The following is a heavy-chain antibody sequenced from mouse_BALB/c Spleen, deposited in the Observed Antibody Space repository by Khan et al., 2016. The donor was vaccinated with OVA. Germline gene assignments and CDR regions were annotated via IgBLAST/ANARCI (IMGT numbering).Heavy chain of an antibody. CDR3: AKHSYRYDFTY. V-gene: IGHV2-2*01. CDR1: GFSLTTYG. Sequence: QVQLKQSGPGLVQPSQSLSITCTVSGFSLTTYGIHWVRQSPGRGLEWLGVMWSGGNTDYNTAFISRLSISKDNSKSQVFVKMNSLQADDTAKYYCAKHSYRYDFTYWGQGTLVTVSA. J-gene: IGHJ3*01. CDR2: MWSGGNT. D-gene: IGHD2-12*01.